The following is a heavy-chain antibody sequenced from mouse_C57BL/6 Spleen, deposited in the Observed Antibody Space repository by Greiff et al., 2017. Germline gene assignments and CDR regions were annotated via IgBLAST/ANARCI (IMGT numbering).Heavy chain of an antibody. V-gene: IGHV3-6*01. Sequence: EVQLVESGPGLVKPSQSLSLTCSVTGYSITSGYYWNWIRQFPGNKLEWMGYISYDGSNNYNPSLKNRISITRDTSKNQFFLKLNSVTTEDTATYYCARESVEADYYAMDYWGQGTSVTVSS. J-gene: IGHJ4*01. CDR1: GYSITSGYY. D-gene: IGHD1-1*01. CDR3: ARESVEADYYAMDY. CDR2: ISYDGSN.